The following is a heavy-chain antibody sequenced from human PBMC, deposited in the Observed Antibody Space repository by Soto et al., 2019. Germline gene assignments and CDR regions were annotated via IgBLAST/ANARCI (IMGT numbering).Heavy chain of an antibody. V-gene: IGHV1-18*01. Sequence: QVQLVQSGAEVKKPGASVKVSCKASGYSFTSYGISWVRQAPGQGLEWMGWISAYNGNTNYAQKLQGRVTMNTDTTTSTAYMEKRSVRSDDTAVYYCARKPIVGAINQYGDWGQGTLVTASS. J-gene: IGHJ4*02. CDR1: GYSFTSYG. D-gene: IGHD1-26*01. CDR3: ARKPIVGAINQYGD. CDR2: ISAYNGNT.